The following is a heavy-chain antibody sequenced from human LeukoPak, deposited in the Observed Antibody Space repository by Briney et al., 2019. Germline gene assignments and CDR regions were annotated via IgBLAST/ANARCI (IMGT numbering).Heavy chain of an antibody. D-gene: IGHD2-8*01. CDR1: GFTFSSYA. CDR3: AKVVVLMVYAVYHTGWFDP. Sequence: GGSLRLSCAASGFTFSSYAMSWVRQAPGKGLEWVSAISGSGGSTYYADSVRGRFTISRDNSKNTQYLQMNSLRAEDTAVYYCAKVVVLMVYAVYHTGWFDPWGQGTLVTVSS. V-gene: IGHV3-23*01. J-gene: IGHJ5*02. CDR2: ISGSGGST.